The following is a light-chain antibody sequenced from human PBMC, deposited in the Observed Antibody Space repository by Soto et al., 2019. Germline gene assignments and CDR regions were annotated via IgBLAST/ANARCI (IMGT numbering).Light chain of an antibody. CDR3: QQYGSSPRR. V-gene: IGKV3-20*01. CDR2: GAS. CDR1: QSVSSSY. Sequence: EIVLTQSPGTLSLSPGERATLSCRASQSVSSSYLAWYQQKPGQAPRLLIYGASSRPTGIPDRFNGSGSGIDFTLTISKLEPEDLVVYYCQQYGSSPRRCGEGTKVEIK. J-gene: IGKJ1*01.